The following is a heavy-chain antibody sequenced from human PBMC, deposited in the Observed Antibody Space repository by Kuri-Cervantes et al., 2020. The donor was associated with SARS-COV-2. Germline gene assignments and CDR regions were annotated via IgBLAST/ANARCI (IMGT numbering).Heavy chain of an antibody. CDR2: IYYSGST. V-gene: IGHV4-59*11. CDR1: GGSISSHY. J-gene: IGHJ4*02. Sequence: GSLRLSCTVSGGSISSHYWSWIRQPPGKGLEWSGYIYYSGSTNFNPSLKSRVTISVDTSKNQFSLKLSSVTAADTAVYYCAGGIAAAGYFDYWGQGTLVTVSS. D-gene: IGHD6-13*01. CDR3: AGGIAAAGYFDY.